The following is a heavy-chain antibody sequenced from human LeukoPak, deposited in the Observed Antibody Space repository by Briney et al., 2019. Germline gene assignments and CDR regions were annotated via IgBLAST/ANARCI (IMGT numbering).Heavy chain of an antibody. CDR1: GFTFSSYS. D-gene: IGHD6-13*01. CDR3: ARVAAAFDY. CDR2: ISTSSSYI. J-gene: IGHJ4*02. V-gene: IGHV3-21*01. Sequence: GGSLRLSCAASGFTFSSYSMNWVRQAPGKGLEWVSYISTSSSYIYYADSVKGRITISRDNAKNSLYLQMNSLRAEDTAVYYCARVAAAFDYWGQGTLVTVSS.